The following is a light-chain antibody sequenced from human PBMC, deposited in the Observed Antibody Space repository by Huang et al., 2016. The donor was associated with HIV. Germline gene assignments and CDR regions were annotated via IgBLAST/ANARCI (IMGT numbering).Light chain of an antibody. CDR3: QKYDSAPLT. CDR1: QGISNS. V-gene: IGKV1-27*01. CDR2: AAS. Sequence: DIQMTQSPSSLSASVGDRVTIICRASQGISNSLAWYQQKPGKVPRLLIYAASTLQSGVPSRFSGSRSGRDFSLTIGSLQPEDVVTYYCQKYDSAPLTFGGGTKVEI. J-gene: IGKJ4*01.